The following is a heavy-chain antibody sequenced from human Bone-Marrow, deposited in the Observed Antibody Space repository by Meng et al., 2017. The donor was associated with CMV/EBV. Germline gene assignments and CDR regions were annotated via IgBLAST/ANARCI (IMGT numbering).Heavy chain of an antibody. CDR3: ARGRITIFGVSPWYYFDY. V-gene: IGHV1-69*06. J-gene: IGHJ4*02. CDR1: TFSSFA. CDR2: IIPIFGTA. Sequence: TFSSFAISWVRQAPGQGLEWMGGIIPIFGTANYAQKFQGRVTTTADKSTSTAYMELSSLRSEDTAVYYCARGRITIFGVSPWYYFDYWGQGTLVTVSS. D-gene: IGHD3-3*01.